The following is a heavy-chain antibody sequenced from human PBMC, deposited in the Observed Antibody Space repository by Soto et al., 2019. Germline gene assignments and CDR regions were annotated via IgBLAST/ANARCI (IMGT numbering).Heavy chain of an antibody. CDR3: ARIPAYYDILTGYWANYGMDV. CDR2: IDWDDDK. Sequence: GPTVVNPTQTLTLTCTLSKFSLSTSGMCVSWIRQPPGKALEWLARIDWDDDKYYSTSLKTRLTISKDTSKNQVVLTMTNMDPVDTATYYCARIPAYYDILTGYWANYGMDVWGQLTTVTVS. CDR1: KFSLSTSGMC. J-gene: IGHJ6*02. D-gene: IGHD3-9*01. V-gene: IGHV2-70*11.